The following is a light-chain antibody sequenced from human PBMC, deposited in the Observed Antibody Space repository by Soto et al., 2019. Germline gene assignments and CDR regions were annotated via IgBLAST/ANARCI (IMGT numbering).Light chain of an antibody. J-gene: IGKJ2*01. CDR3: QQYYRSPYT. CDR1: QSVLHSSNNKNY. Sequence: DIVMTQSPDSLAVSLGERATINCKSSQSVLHSSNNKNYLAWYQQKPGQPPKLLISWASTRESGVPDRFSGSGSGTDFTLTISTLQAEDVTAYYCQQYYRSPYTFGQGTKLEIK. V-gene: IGKV4-1*01. CDR2: WAS.